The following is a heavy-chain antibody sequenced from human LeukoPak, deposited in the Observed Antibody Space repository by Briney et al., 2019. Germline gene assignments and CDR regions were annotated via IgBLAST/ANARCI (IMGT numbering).Heavy chain of an antibody. D-gene: IGHD3-16*01. V-gene: IGHV3-23*01. CDR3: AKLGGHPLHNYYVGV. CDR1: GFPFSSYA. J-gene: IGHJ6*03. CDR2: ISGDGATT. Sequence: GGSLRLSCAASGFPFSSYAMTWVRQAPGKGLEWVSSISGDGATTYHADSVKGRFTISRDNAKNTLYLQMNSLRAEDTAVYYCAKLGGHPLHNYYVGVWGKGTTVAVSS.